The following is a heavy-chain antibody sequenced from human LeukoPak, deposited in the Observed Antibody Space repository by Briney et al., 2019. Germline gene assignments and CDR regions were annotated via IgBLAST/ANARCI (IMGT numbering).Heavy chain of an antibody. CDR3: ARLKVAGTPDD. J-gene: IGHJ4*02. CDR1: DYDFINYW. CDR2: IYPGDSDT. Sequence: GESLKISFEASDYDFINYWIAWVRQMAGKGLEWMGIIYPGDSDTRYSPSFQGQVTISIDKSISTAYLQWSSLKASDSAMYYCARLKVAGTPDDWGQGTLVTVSS. V-gene: IGHV5-51*01. D-gene: IGHD6-19*01.